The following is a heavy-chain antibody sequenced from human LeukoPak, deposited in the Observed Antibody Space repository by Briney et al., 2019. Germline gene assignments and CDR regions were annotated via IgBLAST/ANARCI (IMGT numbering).Heavy chain of an antibody. J-gene: IGHJ4*02. CDR1: GGSISTYY. CDR3: ARSGTKTNGFDY. Sequence: SETLSLTCTVSGGSISTYYWSWIRQPPGKGLEWIGYIYYSGSTNYSPSLQSRVTISVDTSRNQFSLRLSSVTAADTVMYYCARSGTKTNGFDYWGQGTLVTVSS. CDR2: IYYSGST. V-gene: IGHV4-59*01. D-gene: IGHD2-8*01.